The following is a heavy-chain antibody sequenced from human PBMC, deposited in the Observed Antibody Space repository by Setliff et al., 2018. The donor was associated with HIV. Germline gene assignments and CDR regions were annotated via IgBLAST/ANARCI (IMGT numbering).Heavy chain of an antibody. V-gene: IGHV3-74*01. J-gene: IGHJ4*02. CDR3: HSGYDTEEQSYFDY. CDR1: GFTFDRYW. Sequence: GGSLRLSCAASGFTFDRYWMHWVRQAPGKVLVWVSRVSSDGSSKTYADSVKDRFTISRDNAKNTLYLQMNSLRAEDTGVYYCHSGYDTEEQSYFDYWGQGTLVTVSS. D-gene: IGHD5-12*01. CDR2: VSSDGSSK.